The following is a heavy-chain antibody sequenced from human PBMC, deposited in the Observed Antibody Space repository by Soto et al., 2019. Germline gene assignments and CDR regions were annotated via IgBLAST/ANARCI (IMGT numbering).Heavy chain of an antibody. CDR3: ARSQYCCHYMDV. D-gene: IGHD2-8*02. V-gene: IGHV3-23*01. J-gene: IGHJ6*03. CDR2: IIGSGAST. CDR1: GFMFSTSA. Sequence: GGSLRLSCTASGFMFSTSAVSWVRQAPGKGPEWVAGIIGSGASTFYADSMRGRFIISRDNSKNTVYLQMTNLRAEDTALYYCARSQYCCHYMDVWGKGTTVTVSS.